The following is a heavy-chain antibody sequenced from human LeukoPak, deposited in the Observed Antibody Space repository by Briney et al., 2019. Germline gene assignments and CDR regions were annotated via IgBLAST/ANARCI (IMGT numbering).Heavy chain of an antibody. CDR2: IYYSGST. D-gene: IGHD3-16*02. CDR1: GGSISRSNYY. J-gene: IGHJ3*02. CDR3: ARRLIRLRDLRLGELSPVGDAFDI. V-gene: IGHV4-39*07. Sequence: SETLSLTCTVSGGSISRSNYYWGWIRQPPGKGLEWIGTIYYSGSTYYNPSLKSRVTISVDTSKNQFSMKLSSVTAADTAVYYCARRLIRLRDLRLGELSPVGDAFDIWGQGTMVTVSS.